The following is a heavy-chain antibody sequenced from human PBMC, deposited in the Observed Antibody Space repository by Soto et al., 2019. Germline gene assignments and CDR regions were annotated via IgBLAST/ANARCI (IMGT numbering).Heavy chain of an antibody. Sequence: SETLSLTCTVSGGSFNSDGYYWSWVRQHPEKGLEWIGYIYSSGTTYYNPSLRSRLTISIDRSKNQFTLELTSVTVEDTAVYYCATSYGNAWYTYWGQGTQVTVSS. D-gene: IGHD6-13*01. V-gene: IGHV4-31*03. CDR1: GGSFNSDGYY. CDR3: ATSYGNAWYTY. J-gene: IGHJ4*02. CDR2: IYSSGTT.